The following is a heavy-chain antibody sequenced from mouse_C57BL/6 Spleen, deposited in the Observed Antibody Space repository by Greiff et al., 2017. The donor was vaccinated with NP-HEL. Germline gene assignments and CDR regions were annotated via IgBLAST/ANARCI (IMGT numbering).Heavy chain of an antibody. Sequence: EVQLVESGPGLVKPSQSLSLTCSVTGYSITSGYYWNWIRQFPGNKLEWMGYISYDGSNNYNPSLKNRISITRDTSKNQFFLKLNSVTTEDTATYYCARETGIYAMDYWGQGTSVTVSS. CDR3: ARETGIYAMDY. J-gene: IGHJ4*01. CDR1: GYSITSGYY. V-gene: IGHV3-6*01. CDR2: ISYDGSN. D-gene: IGHD4-1*01.